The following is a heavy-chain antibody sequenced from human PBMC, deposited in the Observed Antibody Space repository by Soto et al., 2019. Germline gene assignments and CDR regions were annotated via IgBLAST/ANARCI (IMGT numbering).Heavy chain of an antibody. Sequence: GGSLRLSCAASGFTFSSYSMNWVRQAPGKGLEWVSSISSSSSYIYYADSVKGRFTISRDNAKNSLYLQMNSLRSEDTAVYYCARVSGYSSGIDYWGQGTLVTVSS. CDR3: ARVSGYSSGIDY. J-gene: IGHJ4*02. CDR1: GFTFSSYS. V-gene: IGHV3-21*04. CDR2: ISSSSSYI. D-gene: IGHD6-19*01.